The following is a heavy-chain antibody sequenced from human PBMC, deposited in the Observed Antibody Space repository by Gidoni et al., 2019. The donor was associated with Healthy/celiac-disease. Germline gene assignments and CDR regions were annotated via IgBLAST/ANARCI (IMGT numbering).Heavy chain of an antibody. Sequence: LVQPGGSLRLSCAASGFTFSSYEMNWVRQAPGKGLEWVSYISSSGSTIYYADSVKGRFTISRDNAKNSLYLQMNSLRAEDTAVYYCARGGFYYDTYSGYFDYWGQGTLVTVSS. CDR2: ISSSGSTI. V-gene: IGHV3-48*03. CDR1: GFTFSSYE. D-gene: IGHD3-22*01. CDR3: ARGGFYYDTYSGYFDY. J-gene: IGHJ4*02.